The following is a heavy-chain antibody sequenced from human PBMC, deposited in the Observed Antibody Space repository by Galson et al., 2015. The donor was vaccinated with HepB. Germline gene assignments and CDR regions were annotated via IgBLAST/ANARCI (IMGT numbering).Heavy chain of an antibody. D-gene: IGHD3-10*02. Sequence: SVKVSCKVSGYILTKLSIHWVRQAPGKGLEWMGGFHAEDGETIYAQNFQGRVTMTEDISTDTAYMELSSLRSADTAVYYCATGITMLGGGPYSDYWGQGTLLTVSS. J-gene: IGHJ4*02. CDR3: ATGITMLGGGPYSDY. V-gene: IGHV1-24*01. CDR1: GYILTKLS. CDR2: FHAEDGET.